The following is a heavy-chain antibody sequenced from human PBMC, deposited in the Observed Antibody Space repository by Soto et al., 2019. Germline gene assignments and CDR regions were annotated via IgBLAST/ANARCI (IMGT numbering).Heavy chain of an antibody. D-gene: IGHD2-2*02. Sequence: QVQLQESGPGLVKPSETLSLTCTVSGGSISSYYWSWIRQPPGKGLEWIGYIYYSGSTNYNPSLTNRVTISVDTSKNQCSLKLRSVTAADTAVYYCARHGGKYCSSTSCYRWFDPWGQGTLVTVSS. CDR2: IYYSGST. CDR3: ARHGGKYCSSTSCYRWFDP. J-gene: IGHJ5*02. CDR1: GGSISSYY. V-gene: IGHV4-59*08.